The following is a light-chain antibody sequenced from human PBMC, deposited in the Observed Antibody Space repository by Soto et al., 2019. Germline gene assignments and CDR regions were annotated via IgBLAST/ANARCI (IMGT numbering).Light chain of an antibody. J-gene: IGKJ1*01. V-gene: IGKV3-20*01. CDR3: QHYNNSPWT. CDR1: QSISSTY. CDR2: GAS. Sequence: LTPPPGTLSLSKGDRTTLSCRASQSISSTYLAWYQQKPGQAPRLLIIGASSRATGIPDRFSGSGSGTDSTLTISSLEPDEFSVYDCQHYNNSPWTFGQGTKVDIK.